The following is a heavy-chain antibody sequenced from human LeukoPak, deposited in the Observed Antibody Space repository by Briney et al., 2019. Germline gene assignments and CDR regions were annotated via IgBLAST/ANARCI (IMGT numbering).Heavy chain of an antibody. Sequence: ASVKVSCKASGYTFTSYAMHWVRQAPGQRLEWMGWINAGNGNTKYSQKFQGRVAITRDTSASTAYMELSSLRSEDTAVYYCARDSGTIPFDYWGRGTLVTVSS. CDR2: INAGNGNT. V-gene: IGHV1-3*01. J-gene: IGHJ4*02. D-gene: IGHD1-1*01. CDR1: GYTFTSYA. CDR3: ARDSGTIPFDY.